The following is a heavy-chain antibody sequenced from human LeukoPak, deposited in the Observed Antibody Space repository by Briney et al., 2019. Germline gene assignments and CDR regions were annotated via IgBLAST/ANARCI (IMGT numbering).Heavy chain of an antibody. V-gene: IGHV4-61*05. J-gene: IGHJ4*02. CDR3: ARHVWLQPFDY. CDR2: IYYRGST. Sequence: SETLSLTCTVSGGSVTSSNYYWGWIRQPPGRGLEWIGYIYYRGSTNYNPSLKSRVTISVDTSKNQFSLKLSSVTAADTAVYYCARHVWLQPFDYWGQGTLVTVSS. CDR1: GGSVTSSNYY. D-gene: IGHD3-9*01.